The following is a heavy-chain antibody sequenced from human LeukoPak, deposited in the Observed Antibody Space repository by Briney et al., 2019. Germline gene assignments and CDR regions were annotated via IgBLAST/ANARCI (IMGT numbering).Heavy chain of an antibody. CDR3: ARVYDSSGYYKDGTWEAFDI. J-gene: IGHJ3*02. CDR1: GGSISSSNW. CDR2: IYHSGST. V-gene: IGHV4-4*02. Sequence: KSSETLSLTCTVSGGSISSSNWWSWVRQPPGKGLEWIGEIYHSGSTNYNPSLKSRVTISVDKSKNQFSLKLSSVTAADTAVYYCARVYDSSGYYKDGTWEAFDIWGQGTMVTVSS. D-gene: IGHD3-22*01.